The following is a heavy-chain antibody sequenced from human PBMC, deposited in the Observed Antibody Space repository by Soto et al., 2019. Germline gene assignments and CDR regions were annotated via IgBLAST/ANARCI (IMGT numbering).Heavy chain of an antibody. V-gene: IGHV4-39*02. CDR1: GGSLNSGTYY. J-gene: IGHJ4*02. CDR2: IYYSGST. Sequence: SETLSLTCTVSGGSLNSGTYYWGWVRQPPGKGLEWIGNIYYSGSTFYNPSLRSRVTISVDTSKNHFSLKLNSVTAADTAVYYCARLAEDSRYFSFYFDYWGQGTLVTVS. CDR3: ARLAEDSRYFSFYFDY. D-gene: IGHD3-22*01.